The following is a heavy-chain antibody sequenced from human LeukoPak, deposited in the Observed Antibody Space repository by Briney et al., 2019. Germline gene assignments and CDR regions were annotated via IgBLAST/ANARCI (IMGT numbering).Heavy chain of an antibody. CDR2: IYFSGKT. Sequence: SETLSLTCTVSGGSISSIIYYWGWIRQPPGKGLEWIGSIYFSGKTYYNPSLKSRITVSVDTSQNQFSLKLSSVTAADAAVYYCRGYSAGYLLDYWGQGTLVTVSS. V-gene: IGHV4-39*01. J-gene: IGHJ4*02. CDR3: RGYSAGYLLDY. CDR1: GGSISSIIYY. D-gene: IGHD5-18*01.